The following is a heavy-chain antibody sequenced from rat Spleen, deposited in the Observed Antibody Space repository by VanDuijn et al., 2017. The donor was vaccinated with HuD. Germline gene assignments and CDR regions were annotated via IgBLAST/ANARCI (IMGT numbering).Heavy chain of an antibody. D-gene: IGHD1-10*01. J-gene: IGHJ3*01. Sequence: EVQLVESGGGLVQPGRSLKLSCVPSGFTFKNYWMTWIRQAPGKGLEWVASIYLDGSTTYYPDTVKGRFVISKDNAKNVGYLQMNNLRSEDTAMYYCTSGGVTTRLNWFAYWGQGTLVTVSS. CDR1: GFTFKNYW. CDR2: IYLDGSTT. V-gene: IGHV5-35*01. CDR3: TSGGVTTRLNWFAY.